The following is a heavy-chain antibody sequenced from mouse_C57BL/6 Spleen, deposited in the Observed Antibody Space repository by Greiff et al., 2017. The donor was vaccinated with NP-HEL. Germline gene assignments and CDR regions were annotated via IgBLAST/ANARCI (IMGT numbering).Heavy chain of an antibody. CDR1: GYAFSSYW. D-gene: IGHD1-1*01. CDR2: IYPGDGDT. V-gene: IGHV1-80*01. Sequence: VQLQQSGAELVKPGASVKISCKASGYAFSSYWMNWVKQRPGKGLEWIGQIYPGDGDTNYNGKFKGKATMTADKSSSTAYMQLSSLTSEDSAVYFCARRLLRDWYFDVWGTGTTVTVSS. CDR3: ARRLLRDWYFDV. J-gene: IGHJ1*03.